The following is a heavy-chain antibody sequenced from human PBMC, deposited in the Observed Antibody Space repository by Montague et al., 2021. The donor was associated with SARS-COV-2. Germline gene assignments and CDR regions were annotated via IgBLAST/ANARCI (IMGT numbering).Heavy chain of an antibody. CDR2: IYYSGST. Sequence: SETLSLTCAVSGGSINSYYWSWIRQPPGKGLEWIGYIYYSGSTIYNPSLKSRVTISIDTSKNQFSLKLNSVTAADTAVYYCAGRPTPSYSSGWYLLYYAMDVWGQGTTVTVSS. CDR3: AGRPTPSYSSGWYLLYYAMDV. V-gene: IGHV4-59*01. J-gene: IGHJ6*02. D-gene: IGHD6-19*01. CDR1: GGSINSYY.